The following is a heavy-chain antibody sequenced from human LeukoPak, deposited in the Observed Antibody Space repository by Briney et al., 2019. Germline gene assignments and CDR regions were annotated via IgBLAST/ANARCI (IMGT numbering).Heavy chain of an antibody. CDR3: ARAVPRNYYYYGMDV. V-gene: IGHV1-18*01. CDR1: GYTFTSYG. J-gene: IGHJ6*02. CDR2: ISAYNGNT. Sequence: ASVKVSCKASGYTFTSYGISWVRQAPGQGLEWMGWISAYNGNTNYAQKLQGRVTMTTDTSTTTAYMELGSLRSGDTAMYYCARAVPRNYYYYGMDVWGQGTTVTVSS.